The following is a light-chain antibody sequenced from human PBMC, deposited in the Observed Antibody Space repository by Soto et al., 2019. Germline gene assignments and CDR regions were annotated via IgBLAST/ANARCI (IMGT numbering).Light chain of an antibody. CDR3: SSYTTTNTLE. J-gene: IGLJ3*02. CDR2: EVS. V-gene: IGLV2-14*01. CDR1: SSDVGAYNY. Sequence: QSVLTQPASVSGSPGQSITISCTGTSSDVGAYNYVSWYQQHPGKAPKLKIYEVSNRPSGVSNRFSASKSGDTASLTISGLQAEDEADYYCSSYTTTNTLEFGGGTKVTVL.